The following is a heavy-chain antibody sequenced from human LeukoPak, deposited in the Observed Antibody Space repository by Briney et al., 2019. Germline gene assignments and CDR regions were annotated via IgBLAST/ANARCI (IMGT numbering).Heavy chain of an antibody. CDR3: ARDPIFGVDPYYFDY. CDR1: GYTFTSYY. D-gene: IGHD3-3*01. V-gene: IGHV1-46*01. Sequence: VKVSCKASGYTFTSYYMHWVRQAPGQGLEWMGIINPSGGSTSYAQKFQGRVTMTRDTSTSTVYMELSSLRSEDTAVYYCARDPIFGVDPYYFDYWGQGTLVTVSS. J-gene: IGHJ4*02. CDR2: INPSGGST.